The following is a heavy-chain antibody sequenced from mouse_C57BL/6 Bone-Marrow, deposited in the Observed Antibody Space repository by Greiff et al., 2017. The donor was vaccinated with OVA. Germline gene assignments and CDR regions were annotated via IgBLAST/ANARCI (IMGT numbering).Heavy chain of an antibody. Sequence: EVQLQASGAELVKPGASVKLSCTASGFNIKDYYMHWVKQRTEQGLEWIGRIDPEDGETKYASKFQGKATITADTSSNTAYLQLSSLTSEDTAVYYCARGSMITKRNWFAYWGQGTLVTVSA. V-gene: IGHV14-2*01. CDR3: ARGSMITKRNWFAY. CDR1: GFNIKDYY. D-gene: IGHD2-4*01. J-gene: IGHJ3*01. CDR2: IDPEDGET.